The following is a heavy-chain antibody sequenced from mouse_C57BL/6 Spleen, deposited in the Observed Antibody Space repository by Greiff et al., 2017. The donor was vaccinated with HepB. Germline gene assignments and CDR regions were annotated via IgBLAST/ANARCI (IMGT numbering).Heavy chain of an antibody. CDR3: ARVEITTVVATSWYFDV. CDR2: IYPGSGST. Sequence: QVQLQQPGAELVKPGASVKMSCKASGYTFTSYWITWVKQRPGQGLEWIGDIYPGSGSTNYNEKFKSKATLTVDTSSSTAYMQLSSLTSEDSAVYYCARVEITTVVATSWYFDVWGTGTTVTVSS. D-gene: IGHD1-1*01. V-gene: IGHV1-55*01. CDR1: GYTFTSYW. J-gene: IGHJ1*03.